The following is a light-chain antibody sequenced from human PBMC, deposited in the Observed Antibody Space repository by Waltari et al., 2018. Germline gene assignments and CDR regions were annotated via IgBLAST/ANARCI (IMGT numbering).Light chain of an antibody. CDR3: NSYTGSSSWV. CDR1: SRDVGFYNY. Sequence: QSALTQPTSVSGSPGQSITISCTGTSRDVGFYNYVSWYQQYPGKVPRRLIYDVSERPSGISSRFSGSKSGNTASLTISGLQADDEADYYCNSYTGSSSWVFGGGTKLTVL. J-gene: IGLJ3*02. V-gene: IGLV2-14*01. CDR2: DVS.